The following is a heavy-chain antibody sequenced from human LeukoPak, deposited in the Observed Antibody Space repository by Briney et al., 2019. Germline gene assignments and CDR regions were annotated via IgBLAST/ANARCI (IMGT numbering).Heavy chain of an antibody. CDR1: GFTVSRNY. D-gene: IGHD2-2*01. CDR2: IYSGGNT. Sequence: GGSLRLSCAASGFTVSRNYMSWVRQAPGKGLECVSVIYSGGNTYYADSVKGRFTISRDNSKNTLFLQMNSLRAEDRAVYYCAKDSLRTVPKASFDSWGQGTLVTVSS. V-gene: IGHV3-53*01. J-gene: IGHJ4*02. CDR3: AKDSLRTVPKASFDS.